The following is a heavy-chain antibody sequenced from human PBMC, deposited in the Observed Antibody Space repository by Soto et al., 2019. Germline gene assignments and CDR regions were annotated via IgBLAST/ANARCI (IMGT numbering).Heavy chain of an antibody. CDR1: GFTFSSYA. Sequence: GGSLRLSCAASGFTFSSYAMHWVRQAPGKGLEWVAVISYDGSNKYYADSVKGRFTISRDNSKNTLYLQMNSLRAEDTAVYYCARERPAATALYYYYYGMDVWGQGTTVTVSS. D-gene: IGHD2-2*01. CDR3: ARERPAATALYYYYYGMDV. CDR2: ISYDGSNK. V-gene: IGHV3-30-3*01. J-gene: IGHJ6*02.